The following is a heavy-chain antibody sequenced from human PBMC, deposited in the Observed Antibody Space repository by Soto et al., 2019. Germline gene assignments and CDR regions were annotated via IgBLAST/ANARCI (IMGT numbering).Heavy chain of an antibody. CDR2: ISGSGTYT. CDR3: VRDGGVVIPAAIGAGYAMDV. J-gene: IGHJ6*02. CDR1: GFTCSDYY. D-gene: IGHD2-2*01. V-gene: IGHV3-11*06. Sequence: GSLRLSCAVSGFTCSDYYMSWIRQAPGKGLEWVAYISGSGTYTNYADSVKGRFTISRDNAKNSLYLQMNSLRDEDTAVYYCVRDGGVVIPAAIGAGYAMDVWGQGTTVTVSS.